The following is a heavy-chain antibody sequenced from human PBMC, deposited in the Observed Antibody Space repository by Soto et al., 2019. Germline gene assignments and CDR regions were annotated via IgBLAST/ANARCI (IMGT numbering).Heavy chain of an antibody. Sequence: LALTCAVSGGSISSGGYSWSWIRQPPGKGLEWIGYIYHSGSTYYNPSLKSRVTISVDRSKNQFSLKLSSVTAADTAVYYCARDNGYSYGYTLDHWGQGTLVTVSS. V-gene: IGHV4-30-2*01. CDR2: IYHSGST. CDR1: GGSISSGGYS. D-gene: IGHD5-18*01. J-gene: IGHJ4*02. CDR3: ARDNGYSYGYTLDH.